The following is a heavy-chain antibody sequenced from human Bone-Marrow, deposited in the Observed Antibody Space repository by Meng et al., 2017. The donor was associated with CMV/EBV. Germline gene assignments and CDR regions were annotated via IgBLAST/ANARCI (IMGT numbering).Heavy chain of an antibody. V-gene: IGHV3-66*02. CDR3: AGVGFGLYFDY. Sequence: GESLKISCAASGFTFSSYSMNWVRQAPGKGLEWVSLTYSGGSTFYADSVKGRFTISRDNSKNTLYLQMNSLRAEDTAVYYCAGVGFGLYFDYWGQGTLVTVSS. CDR1: GFTFSSYS. CDR2: TYSGGST. J-gene: IGHJ4*02. D-gene: IGHD3-16*01.